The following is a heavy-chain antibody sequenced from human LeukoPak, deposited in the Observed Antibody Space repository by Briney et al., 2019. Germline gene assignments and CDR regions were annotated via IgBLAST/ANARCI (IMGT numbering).Heavy chain of an antibody. Sequence: SETLSLTCAVYGGSFSSYYWGWIRQPPGKGLEWIGSIYYSGSTYYNPSLKSRVTISVDTSKNQFSLKLSSVTAADTAVYYCARVYCSGGSCYSPCYYDSSGLHAAFDYWGQGTLVTVSS. J-gene: IGHJ4*02. V-gene: IGHV4-39*07. CDR1: GGSFSSYY. CDR3: ARVYCSGGSCYSPCYYDSSGLHAAFDY. D-gene: IGHD2-15*01. CDR2: IYYSGST.